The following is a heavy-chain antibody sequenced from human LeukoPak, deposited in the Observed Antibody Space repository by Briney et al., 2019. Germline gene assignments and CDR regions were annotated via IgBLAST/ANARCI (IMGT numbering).Heavy chain of an antibody. D-gene: IGHD2-15*01. CDR2: INHSGST. V-gene: IGHV4-34*01. CDR3: ARAPAGTFTHGYYFDY. CDR1: GGSFSGYY. Sequence: SETLSLTCAVYGGSFSGYYWSWIRQPPGKGLEWIGKINHSGSTNYNPSLKSRVTISVDTSKNQFSLKLSSVTAADTAVYYCARAPAGTFTHGYYFDYWGQGTLVTVSS. J-gene: IGHJ4*02.